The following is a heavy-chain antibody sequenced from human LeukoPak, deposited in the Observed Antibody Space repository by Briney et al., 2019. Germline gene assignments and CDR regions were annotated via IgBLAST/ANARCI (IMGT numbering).Heavy chain of an antibody. CDR2: INHSGST. CDR1: GGSFSGYY. V-gene: IGHV4-34*01. D-gene: IGHD1-26*01. J-gene: IGHJ3*02. Sequence: LKPSETLSLTCAVYGGSFSGYYWSWIRQPPGKGLEWIGEINHSGSTNYNPSLKSRVTISVDTSKNQFSLKLSSVTAADTAVYYCASEQNSGSQGAFDIWGQGTMVTVSS. CDR3: ASEQNSGSQGAFDI.